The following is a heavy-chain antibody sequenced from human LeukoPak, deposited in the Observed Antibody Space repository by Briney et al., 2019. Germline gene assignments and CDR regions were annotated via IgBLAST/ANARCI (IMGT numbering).Heavy chain of an antibody. CDR3: ARGGIMITFGGVTHDAFDI. CDR2: ISAYNGNT. CDR1: GYTFTSYG. J-gene: IGHJ3*02. V-gene: IGHV1-18*01. Sequence: ASVKVSCKASGYTFTSYGISWVRQAPGQGLEWMGWISAYNGNTNYAQKLQGRVTMTTDTSTSTAYMELRSLRSDDTAVYYCARGGIMITFGGVTHDAFDIWGQGTMVTVSS. D-gene: IGHD3-16*01.